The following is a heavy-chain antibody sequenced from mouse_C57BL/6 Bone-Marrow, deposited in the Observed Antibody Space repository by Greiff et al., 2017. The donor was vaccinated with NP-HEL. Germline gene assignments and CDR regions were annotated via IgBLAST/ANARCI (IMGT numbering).Heavy chain of an antibody. J-gene: IGHJ4*01. CDR2: IDPETGGT. Sequence: VQLQQSGAELVRPGASVTLSCKASGYTFTDYGMHWVKQTPVHGLEWIGAIDPETGGTAYNQKFKGKAILTADKSSSTAYMELRSLTSEDSAVYYCARYYSPHYCAMDYWGQGTSVTVSS. V-gene: IGHV1-15*01. CDR3: ARYYSPHYCAMDY. CDR1: GYTFTDYG. D-gene: IGHD2-12*01.